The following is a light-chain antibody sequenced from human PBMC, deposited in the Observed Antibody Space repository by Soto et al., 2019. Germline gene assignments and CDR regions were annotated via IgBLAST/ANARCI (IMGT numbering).Light chain of an antibody. CDR3: CSYAGSNTLV. V-gene: IGLV2-11*01. CDR2: DVS. CDR1: IRDIGGYNF. Sequence: QSALTQPRSVSGSPGQSITISCSGTIRDIGGYNFISWYQQHPGTAPKIIIYDVSKRPSGVPNRFSGSTSGNTASLTISGLQAEYDAFYYCCSYAGSNTLVFGGGTKLTVL. J-gene: IGLJ2*01.